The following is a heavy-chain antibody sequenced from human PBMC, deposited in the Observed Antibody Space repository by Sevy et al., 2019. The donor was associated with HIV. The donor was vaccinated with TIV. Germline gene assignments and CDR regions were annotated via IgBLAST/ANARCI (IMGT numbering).Heavy chain of an antibody. CDR1: AFTFTTYV. Sequence: GGYLRLSCAASAFTFTTYVMHWVRQAPGKGLEWVAVISSDGSNEYYADSVKGRFTISRDNSKNTLYLEMNSLRAEDTAVYFCGRDPGYFDSSGFYGYIDLWGQGTLVTVSS. CDR3: GRDPGYFDSSGFYGYIDL. D-gene: IGHD3-22*01. V-gene: IGHV3-30*04. J-gene: IGHJ5*02. CDR2: ISSDGSNE.